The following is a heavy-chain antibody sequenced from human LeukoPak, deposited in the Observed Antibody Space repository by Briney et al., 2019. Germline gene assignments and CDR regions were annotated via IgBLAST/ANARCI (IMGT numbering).Heavy chain of an antibody. CDR2: IYYSGIT. J-gene: IGHJ4*02. D-gene: IGHD3-16*01. CDR1: GGSISSYY. Sequence: SETLSLTCTASGGSISSYYWSWIRQPPGKGLEWIGYIYYSGITNYNPSLKSRVTISVGTSKNQFSLKLSSVTAADTAVYYCARALRGDFDYWGQGTLVTVSS. CDR3: ARALRGDFDY. V-gene: IGHV4-59*01.